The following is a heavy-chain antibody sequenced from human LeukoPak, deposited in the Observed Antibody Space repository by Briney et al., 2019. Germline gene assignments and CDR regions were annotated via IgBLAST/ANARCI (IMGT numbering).Heavy chain of an antibody. V-gene: IGHV4-59*01. CDR3: ARGFAYGDTGSFDY. Sequence: SETLSLTCTVSGGSISSYYWSWIRQPPGKGLEWIGYIYYSGSTNYNPSLKSRVTISVDTSKNQFSLKLSSVTAADTAVYYCARGFAYGDTGSFDYWGQGTLVTVSS. D-gene: IGHD4-17*01. CDR2: IYYSGST. J-gene: IGHJ4*02. CDR1: GGSISSYY.